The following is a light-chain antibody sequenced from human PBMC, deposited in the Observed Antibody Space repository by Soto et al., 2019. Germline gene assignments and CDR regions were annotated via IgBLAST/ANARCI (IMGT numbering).Light chain of an antibody. J-gene: IGKJ1*01. CDR1: ESVSSS. CDR3: QQYNKWRT. Sequence: EIVMTQSPAALSVSPGERVTLSCRASESVSSSIAWYQQRTGQAPRLLIYGASTRATGIPARFSGSGSRTKFTLTISSLQSEDFAIYYCQQYNKWRTFGQGTKVDIK. CDR2: GAS. V-gene: IGKV3-15*01.